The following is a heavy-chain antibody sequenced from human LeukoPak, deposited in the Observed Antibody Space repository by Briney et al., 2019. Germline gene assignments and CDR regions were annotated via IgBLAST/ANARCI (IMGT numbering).Heavy chain of an antibody. Sequence: GGSLRLSCAASGFTFSSYAMSWVRQAPGKGLEWVSGISGSGGATYYAGSVKGRFTISRDKSKNTLYLQMNSLRAEDTALYYCAKGGSGSWHQFDYWGQGTLVTVSS. CDR2: ISGSGGAT. CDR3: AKGGSGSWHQFDY. CDR1: GFTFSSYA. D-gene: IGHD6-13*01. J-gene: IGHJ4*02. V-gene: IGHV3-23*01.